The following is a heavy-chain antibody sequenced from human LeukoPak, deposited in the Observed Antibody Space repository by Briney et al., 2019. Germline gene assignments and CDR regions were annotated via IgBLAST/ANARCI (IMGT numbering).Heavy chain of an antibody. CDR3: ARLGGYSSSSLDY. V-gene: IGHV4-38-2*02. CDR2: IYHSGST. J-gene: IGHJ4*02. Sequence: PSETLSLTCTVSGYSISSGYYWGWIRQPPGKGLEWIGSIYHSGSTYYNPSLKSRVTISVDTSKNQFSLKLSSVTTADTAVYYCARLGGYSSSSLDYWGQGTLVTVSS. CDR1: GYSISSGYY. D-gene: IGHD6-6*01.